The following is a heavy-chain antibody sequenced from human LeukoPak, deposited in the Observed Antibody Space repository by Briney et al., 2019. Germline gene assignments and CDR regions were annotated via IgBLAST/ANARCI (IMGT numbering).Heavy chain of an antibody. D-gene: IGHD1-7*01. CDR1: GGSISSSSYY. V-gene: IGHV4-39*01. J-gene: IGHJ4*02. CDR2: IYYSGST. CDR3: ARLSNWNYKGGFDY. Sequence: PSETLSLTCTVSGGSISSSSYYWGWIRQPPGKGLEWIGGIYYSGSTYYNPSLKSRVTISVDTSKNQFSLKLSSVTAADTAVYYCARLSNWNYKGGFDYWGQGTLVTVSS.